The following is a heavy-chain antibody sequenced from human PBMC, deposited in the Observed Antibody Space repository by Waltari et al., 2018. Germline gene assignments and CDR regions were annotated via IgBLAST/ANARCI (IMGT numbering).Heavy chain of an antibody. J-gene: IGHJ6*03. CDR3: ARVYCSSTSCYSSYYMDV. CDR1: GGSISSYY. Sequence: QVQLQESGPGLVKPSETLSLTCTVSGGSISSYYWSWIRQPPGKGLEWIGYRYYSGSTHYTPSLKSRVTISVDTSKNQFSLKLSSVTAADTAVYYCARVYCSSTSCYSSYYMDVWGKGTTVTISS. D-gene: IGHD2-2*02. CDR2: RYYSGST. V-gene: IGHV4-59*01.